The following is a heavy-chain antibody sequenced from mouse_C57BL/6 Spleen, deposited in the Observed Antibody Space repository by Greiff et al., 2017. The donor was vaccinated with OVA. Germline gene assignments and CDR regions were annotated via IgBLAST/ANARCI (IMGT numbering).Heavy chain of an antibody. V-gene: IGHV1-50*01. CDR1: GYTFTSYW. CDR3: ARRLSTSGSSSAWFAY. CDR2: IDPSDSYT. J-gene: IGHJ3*01. Sequence: QVQLQQSGAELVKPGASVKLSCKASGYTFTSYWMQWVKQRPGQGLEWIGEIDPSDSYTNYNQKFKGKATLTVDTSSSTAYMQLSSLTSEDSAVYYCARRLSTSGSSSAWFAYWGQGTLVTVSA. D-gene: IGHD1-1*01.